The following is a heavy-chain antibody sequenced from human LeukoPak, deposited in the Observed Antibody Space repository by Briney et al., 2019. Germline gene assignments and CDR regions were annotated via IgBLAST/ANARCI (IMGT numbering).Heavy chain of an antibody. V-gene: IGHV3-23*01. D-gene: IGHD1-26*01. J-gene: IGHJ4*02. Sequence: PGGSLRLSCAASGFTFSSYFMSWVRQAPGKGLEWVSTITGSGDNTYYIDSVKGRFTISRDNSKNTLYLQMNSLRAEDTAVYYCAKYVSGRYSGLDYWGQETLVTVSS. CDR1: GFTFSSYF. CDR2: ITGSGDNT. CDR3: AKYVSGRYSGLDY.